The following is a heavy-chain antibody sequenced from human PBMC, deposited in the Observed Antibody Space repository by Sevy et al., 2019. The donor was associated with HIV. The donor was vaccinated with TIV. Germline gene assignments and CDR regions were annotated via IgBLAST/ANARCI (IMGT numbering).Heavy chain of an antibody. Sequence: GESLKISCRASGFTFSNYWVAWVRQMPGKGLEWVGIIYPSDSDTKYSTSFQGQVTIPADKSISTAFLQWSRLKASDSAIYYCARGSGSPDHYYYYAMDVWGQGTTVTVSS. CDR2: IYPSDSDT. J-gene: IGHJ6*02. CDR3: ARGSGSPDHYYYYAMDV. CDR1: GFTFSNYW. D-gene: IGHD3-3*01. V-gene: IGHV5-51*01.